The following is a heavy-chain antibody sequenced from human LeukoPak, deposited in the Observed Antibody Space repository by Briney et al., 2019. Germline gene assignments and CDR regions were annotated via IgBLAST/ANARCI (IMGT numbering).Heavy chain of an antibody. CDR3: ASSPRGQRADY. Sequence: SVKVSCKASGGTFSSYAISWVRQAPGQGLEWMGRIIPILGIANYAQKFQGRVTITADKSTSTAYMELSSLRSEDTAVYYRASSPRGQRADYWGQGTLVTVSS. V-gene: IGHV1-69*04. D-gene: IGHD3-16*01. CDR1: GGTFSSYA. J-gene: IGHJ4*02. CDR2: IIPILGIA.